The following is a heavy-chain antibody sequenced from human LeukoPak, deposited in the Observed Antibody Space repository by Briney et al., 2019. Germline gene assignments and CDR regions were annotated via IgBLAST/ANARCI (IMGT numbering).Heavy chain of an antibody. V-gene: IGHV3-23*01. CDR1: GFTFSRCV. Sequence: GGSLRLSCAASGFTFSRCVMSWVRQAPGKELEWVSTISDSGAGTYYADSVKGRFTISRDNSKNTLYLQMNSLRAEDTAVYYCAKRGAVAATPYYFDYWGQGALVTVSS. CDR3: AKRGAVAATPYYFDY. D-gene: IGHD2-15*01. CDR2: ISDSGAGT. J-gene: IGHJ4*02.